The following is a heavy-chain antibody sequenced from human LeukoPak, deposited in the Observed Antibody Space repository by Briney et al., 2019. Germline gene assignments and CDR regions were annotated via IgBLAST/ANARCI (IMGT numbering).Heavy chain of an antibody. J-gene: IGHJ4*02. CDR2: IYYSGST. CDR1: GGSISSYY. Sequence: SETLSLTCTVSGGSISSYYWSWIRQPPGKGLEWIGYIYYSGSTNYNPSLKSRVTISVDTSKNQFSLKLSSVTAADTAVYYCARDSKRGSYYYFDYWGQGTLVTVSS. V-gene: IGHV4-59*01. D-gene: IGHD3-10*01. CDR3: ARDSKRGSYYYFDY.